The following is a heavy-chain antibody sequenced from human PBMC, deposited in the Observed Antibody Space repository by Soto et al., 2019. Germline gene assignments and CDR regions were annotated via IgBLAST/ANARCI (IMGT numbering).Heavy chain of an antibody. Sequence: VASVKVSCKASGYSFISYGISWVRQAPGQGLEWMGWISAYNGNTNYAQKLQGRVTMTTDTSTSTAFMELRSLRSDDTAVYYCAKDAIAAPGVFDYWGQGTLVTVSS. V-gene: IGHV1-18*01. CDR2: ISAYNGNT. J-gene: IGHJ4*02. D-gene: IGHD6-13*01. CDR1: GYSFISYG. CDR3: AKDAIAAPGVFDY.